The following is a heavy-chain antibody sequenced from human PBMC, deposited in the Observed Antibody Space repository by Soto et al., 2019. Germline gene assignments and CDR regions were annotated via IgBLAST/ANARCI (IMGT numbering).Heavy chain of an antibody. J-gene: IGHJ4*02. CDR2: INHSGST. CDR1: GGSFSGYY. CDR3: ARVTGDWLSLGMSYFDY. Sequence: PSETLSLTCAVYGGSFSGYYWSWIRQPPGKGLEWIGEINHSGSTNYNPSLKSRVTISVDTSKNQFSLKLSSVTAADTAVYYCARVTGDWLSLGMSYFDYWGQGTLVTVSS. V-gene: IGHV4-34*01. D-gene: IGHD3-9*01.